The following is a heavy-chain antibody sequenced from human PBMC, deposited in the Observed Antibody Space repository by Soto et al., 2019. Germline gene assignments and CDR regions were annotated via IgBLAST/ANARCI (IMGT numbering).Heavy chain of an antibody. J-gene: IGHJ4*01. D-gene: IGHD2-8*01. Sequence: PSETLSLTCTVSGDSIGTTHSYWAWFRQSPGKGLEWIGNIHYSGSTYYMPSLRSRVTLSVDTSKNQFSLRLTSVTAEDTAVYYCARHEGNGNVWPLDYWGHGILVTVSS. CDR1: GDSIGTTHSY. CDR3: ARHEGNGNVWPLDY. V-gene: IGHV4-39*01. CDR2: IHYSGST.